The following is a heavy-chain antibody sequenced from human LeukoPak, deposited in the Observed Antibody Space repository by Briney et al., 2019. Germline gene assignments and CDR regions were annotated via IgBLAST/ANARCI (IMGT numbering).Heavy chain of an antibody. Sequence: GGSLILSCAASGFTFSDYYMSWIRQAPGKGPEWVSYISSSGSTIYYADSVKGRFTISRDNAKNSLYLQMNSLRAEDTAVYYCAREYCSSTSCSLDGMDVWGQGTTVTVSS. CDR3: AREYCSSTSCSLDGMDV. D-gene: IGHD2-2*01. J-gene: IGHJ6*01. CDR2: ISSSGSTI. V-gene: IGHV3-11*01. CDR1: GFTFSDYY.